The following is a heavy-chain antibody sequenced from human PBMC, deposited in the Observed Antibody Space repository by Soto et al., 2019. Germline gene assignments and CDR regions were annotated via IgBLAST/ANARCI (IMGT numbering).Heavy chain of an antibody. V-gene: IGHV4-31*03. CDR1: GGSISSGGYY. Sequence: PLSLTCPVSGGSISSGGYYWSWIRQHPGKGLEWIGHIYYSGSTYYNPSLKSRVTISVETSNNHLSLKLSSVTAAETAVYYCAAHGSSNYNPDPEVDCLGQGILVTVS. CDR2: IYYSGST. J-gene: IGHJ4*02. CDR3: AAHGSSNYNPDPEVDC. D-gene: IGHD2-2*01.